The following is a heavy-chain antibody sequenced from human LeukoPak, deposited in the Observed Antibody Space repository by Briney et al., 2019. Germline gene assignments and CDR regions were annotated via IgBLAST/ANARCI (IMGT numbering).Heavy chain of an antibody. CDR1: GFNFASNW. CDR3: ARGRYGDYH. D-gene: IGHD4-17*01. V-gene: IGHV3-74*01. Sequence: GGSLRLSCAASGFNFASNWMHWVRQTPGKGLMWVSRINSGGSGTSYADSVKGRFTISRENAKSTLYLHMNILRVEDTAVYYCARGRYGDYHWGQGILVTVSS. CDR2: INSGGSGT. J-gene: IGHJ4*02.